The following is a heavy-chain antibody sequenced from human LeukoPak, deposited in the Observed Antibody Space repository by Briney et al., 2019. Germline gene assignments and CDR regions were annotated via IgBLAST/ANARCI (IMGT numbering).Heavy chain of an antibody. D-gene: IGHD2-21*02. CDR1: GYTLTELS. J-gene: IGHJ5*02. CDR2: FDPEDGET. V-gene: IGHV1-24*01. CDR3: ARVAYCGGDCSWGNWFDP. Sequence: WASVKVSCKVSGYTLTELSMHWVRQAPGKGLEWMGGFDPEDGETIYAQKFQGRVTITADESTSTAYMELSSLRSEDTAVYYCARVAYCGGDCSWGNWFDPWGQGTLVTVSS.